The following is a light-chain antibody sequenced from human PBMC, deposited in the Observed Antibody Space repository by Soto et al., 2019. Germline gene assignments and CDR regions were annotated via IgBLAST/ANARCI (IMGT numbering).Light chain of an antibody. V-gene: IGKV3-11*01. CDR3: QQRTNWPPFS. CDR1: QSVNSY. CDR2: ETS. J-gene: IGKJ2*03. Sequence: DIVLTQSPATLSLSPGERATLSCRASQSVNSYLAWFQQKPGQPPRPLIYETSTRAAGIPARFSGSGSGTDFTLTISSLEPEDFAVYYCQQRTNWPPFSFGQGTKVDIK.